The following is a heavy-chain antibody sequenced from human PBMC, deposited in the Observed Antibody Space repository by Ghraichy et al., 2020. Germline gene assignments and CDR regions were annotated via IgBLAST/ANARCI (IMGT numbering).Heavy chain of an antibody. D-gene: IGHD3-22*01. V-gene: IGHV7-4-1*02. Sequence: ASVKVSCKASGYTFTSYAMNWVRQAPGQGLEWMGWINTNTGNPTYAQGFTGRFVFSLDTSVSTAYLQISSLKAEDTAVYYCARDYSQWLLLPRKNNWFDPWGQGTLVTVSS. CDR3: ARDYSQWLLLPRKNNWFDP. CDR1: GYTFTSYA. CDR2: INTNTGNP. J-gene: IGHJ5*02.